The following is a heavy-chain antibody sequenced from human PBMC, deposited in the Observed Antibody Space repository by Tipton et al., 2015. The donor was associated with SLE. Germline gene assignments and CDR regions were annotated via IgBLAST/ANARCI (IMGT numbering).Heavy chain of an antibody. V-gene: IGHV4-4*08. Sequence: PGLVKPSETLSLTCKVSGGSISNYYWSWIRLTSGERLEWIGYTHTSGSTNYNPSLKSRVSISVDTSKNQVSLKLTSVTAAGTGVYYCASGGYYASGSYYGGWFDPWGQGTLVTVSS. J-gene: IGHJ5*02. CDR1: GGSISNYY. CDR2: THTSGST. D-gene: IGHD3-10*01. CDR3: ASGGYYASGSYYGGWFDP.